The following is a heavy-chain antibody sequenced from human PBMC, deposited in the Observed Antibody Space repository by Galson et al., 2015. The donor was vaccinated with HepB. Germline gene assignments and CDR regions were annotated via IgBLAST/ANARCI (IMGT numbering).Heavy chain of an antibody. V-gene: IGHV3-23*01. CDR2: ISGSGDNT. J-gene: IGHJ4*02. CDR3: AKPISSSSWSTDQ. D-gene: IGHD6-13*01. Sequence: LRLSCAASGFTFSSYAMSWVRQGPGQGLEWVSGISGSGDNTYYADSVKGRFTISRNKFENTLYLQMNSLRAEDTAIYYRAKPISSSSWSTDQWGQGTLVTVSS. CDR1: GFTFSSYA.